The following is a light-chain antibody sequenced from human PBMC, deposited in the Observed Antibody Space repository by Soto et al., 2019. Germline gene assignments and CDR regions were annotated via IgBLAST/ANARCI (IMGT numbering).Light chain of an antibody. CDR2: DAS. V-gene: IGKV3-11*01. Sequence: EIVLTQSPATLSLSPGERATLSCRASQSVNSYLAWYQQKPGQAPRLLIYDASNRATGIPARFSGSGSGTDFTLTISNLEPEDFAVYYCQQRGNWPTFGGGTKVEIK. J-gene: IGKJ4*01. CDR1: QSVNSY. CDR3: QQRGNWPT.